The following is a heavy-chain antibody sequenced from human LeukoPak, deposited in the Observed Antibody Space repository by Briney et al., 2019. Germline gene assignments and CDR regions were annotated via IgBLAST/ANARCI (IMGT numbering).Heavy chain of an antibody. CDR3: ARELLKLSLQYYYGSGSSGY. D-gene: IGHD3-10*01. J-gene: IGHJ4*02. V-gene: IGHV1-2*02. CDR1: GYTFTGYY. CDR2: INPNSGGT. Sequence: ASVKVSCKASGYTFTGYYMHWVRQAPGQGLEWMGWINPNSGGTNYAQKFQGRVTMTRDTSISTAYMELSRLRSDDTAVYYCARELLKLSLQYYYGSGSSGYWGQGTLVTVSS.